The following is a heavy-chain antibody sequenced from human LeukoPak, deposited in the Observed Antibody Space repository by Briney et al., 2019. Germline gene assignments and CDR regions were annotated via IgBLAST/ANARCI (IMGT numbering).Heavy chain of an antibody. Sequence: SVKVSCKASGGTFSSYAISWVRQAPGQGLEWMGGIIPIFGTANYAQKFQGRVTITADESTSTAYMELSSLRSEDTAVYYCASGPYDSSGCNFDYWGQGTLVTVSS. CDR1: GGTFSSYA. CDR3: ASGPYDSSGCNFDY. D-gene: IGHD3-22*01. CDR2: IIPIFGTA. V-gene: IGHV1-69*13. J-gene: IGHJ4*02.